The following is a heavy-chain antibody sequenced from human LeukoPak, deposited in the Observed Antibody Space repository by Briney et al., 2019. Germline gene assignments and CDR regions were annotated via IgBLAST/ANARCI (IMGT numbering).Heavy chain of an antibody. CDR1: GYTFTGYY. D-gene: IGHD1-26*01. CDR3: AREKDSGSYNDNGMDV. V-gene: IGHV1-2*02. J-gene: IGHJ6*02. Sequence: ASVKVSCKASGYTFTGYYMHWVRQAPGQGLEWMGWINPNSGGTNYAQKLQGRVTMTTDTSTSTAYMELRSLRSDDTAVYYCAREKDSGSYNDNGMDVWGQGTTVTVSS. CDR2: INPNSGGT.